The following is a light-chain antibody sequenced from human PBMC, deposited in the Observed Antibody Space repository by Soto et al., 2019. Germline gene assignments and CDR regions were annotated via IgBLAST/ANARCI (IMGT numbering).Light chain of an antibody. Sequence: QSVLTQPPSVSGAPGQRVTISCTGSSSNIGAGYDVHWYHHLPGTAPKLLIYGNTNRPSRISDRFSASKAGSSASLAITRLQAEDEADYYCQSYDSSLRAWVFGGGTKLTVL. J-gene: IGLJ3*02. CDR2: GNT. CDR3: QSYDSSLRAWV. CDR1: SSNIGAGYD. V-gene: IGLV1-40*01.